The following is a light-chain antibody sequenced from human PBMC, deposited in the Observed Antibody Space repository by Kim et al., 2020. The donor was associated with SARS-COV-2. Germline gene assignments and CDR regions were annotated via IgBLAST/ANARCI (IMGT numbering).Light chain of an antibody. V-gene: IGKV1-5*03. CDR2: KTS. J-gene: IGKJ2*01. CDR3: QQYNSYPYT. CDR1: QSISNW. Sequence: SASVGDRVTFTCRASQSISNWLAWYQQKPGKAPNLLIYKTSNLESGVPSRFSGSGSGTEFTLTISSLQPDDFATYYCQQYNSYPYTFGQGTKLEI.